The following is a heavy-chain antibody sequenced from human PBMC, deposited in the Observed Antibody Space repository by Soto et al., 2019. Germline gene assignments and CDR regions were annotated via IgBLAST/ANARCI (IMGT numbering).Heavy chain of an antibody. D-gene: IGHD3-3*01. CDR3: ARGRRITIFGVVPKDYYMDV. Sequence: QVQLVQSGAEVKKPGASVKVSCKASGYTFTSYDINWVRQATGQGLEWMGWMNPNSGNTGYAQKFQGRVTMTRNTSISTAYMELSSLRSEDTAVYYCARGRRITIFGVVPKDYYMDVWGKGTTLTVSS. CDR2: MNPNSGNT. V-gene: IGHV1-8*01. CDR1: GYTFTSYD. J-gene: IGHJ6*03.